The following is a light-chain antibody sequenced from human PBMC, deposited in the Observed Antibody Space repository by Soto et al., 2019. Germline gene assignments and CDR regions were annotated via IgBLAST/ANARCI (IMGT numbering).Light chain of an antibody. J-gene: IGKJ5*01. CDR1: QDINTY. Sequence: DIQLTQSPSFLSASVGDRVTITCRASQDINTYLAWYQQKPGKAPKLLIFAASTLQNGVPSRFSGSGSGTEFTVTITSLQPEDFATYYCQQCKSYPITLGQGTRLEIK. CDR3: QQCKSYPIT. V-gene: IGKV1-9*01. CDR2: AAS.